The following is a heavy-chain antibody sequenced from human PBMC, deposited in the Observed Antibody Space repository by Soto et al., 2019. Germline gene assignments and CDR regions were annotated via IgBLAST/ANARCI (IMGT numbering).Heavy chain of an antibody. CDR2: INSDGSST. CDR1: GFTFSSYW. CDR3: ASTTYYDFWSGYSQPYTRHYYMDV. J-gene: IGHJ6*03. Sequence: GGSLRLSCAASGFTFSSYWMHWVRQAPGKGLVWVSRINSDGSSTSYADSVKGRFTISRDNAKNTLYLQMNSLRAEDTAVYYCASTTYYDFWSGYSQPYTRHYYMDVWGKGTTVTVSS. V-gene: IGHV3-74*01. D-gene: IGHD3-3*01.